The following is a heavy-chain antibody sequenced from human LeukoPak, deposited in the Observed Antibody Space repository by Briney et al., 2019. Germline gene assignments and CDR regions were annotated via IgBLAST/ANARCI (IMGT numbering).Heavy chain of an antibody. D-gene: IGHD6-6*01. CDR2: IYHSEIT. Sequence: PSETLSLTCAVSGGSISSSNWWSWVRQPPGAGVEWIGEIYHSEITNYHPSLKSRVTISVDKSKNQFALKLSSMTAAGWAVHCWAREEGEGQLVDYWGQGTQGTV. J-gene: IGHJ4*02. V-gene: IGHV4-4*01. CDR1: GGSISSSNW. CDR3: AREEGEGQLVDY.